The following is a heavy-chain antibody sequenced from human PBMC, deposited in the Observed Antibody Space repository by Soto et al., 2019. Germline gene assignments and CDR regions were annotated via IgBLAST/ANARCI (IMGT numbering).Heavy chain of an antibody. D-gene: IGHD3-10*01. Sequence: EVQLVESGGGLVKPGGSLRLSCAASGFTFSSYSMNWVRQAPGKGLEWVSSISSSSSYIYYADSVKGRFTISRDNAKNSRDLQMTSLRAEDTAVYYYARDRSLADPIYWGQGTLVTGSS. CDR1: GFTFSSYS. CDR3: ARDRSLADPIY. V-gene: IGHV3-21*01. CDR2: ISSSSSYI. J-gene: IGHJ4*02.